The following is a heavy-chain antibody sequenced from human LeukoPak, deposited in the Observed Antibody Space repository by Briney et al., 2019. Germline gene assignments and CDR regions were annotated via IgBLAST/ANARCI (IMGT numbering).Heavy chain of an antibody. V-gene: IGHV4-4*07. Sequence: SETLSLTCTVSGGSISSYYWSWIRQPAGKGLEWIGRIYTSGSTNYNPSLKSRVTMSVDTSKNQFSLKLSSVTAADTAVYYCAREGYYDFWSGYYHWFDPWGQGTLVTVSS. CDR1: GGSISSYY. CDR2: IYTSGST. J-gene: IGHJ5*02. D-gene: IGHD3-3*01. CDR3: AREGYYDFWSGYYHWFDP.